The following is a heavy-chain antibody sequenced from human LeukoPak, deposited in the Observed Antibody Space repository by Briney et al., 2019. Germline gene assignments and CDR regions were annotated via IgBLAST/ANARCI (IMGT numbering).Heavy chain of an antibody. V-gene: IGHV4-61*02. Sequence: PSETLSLTCTVSGGSISSGTYYWSWIRQPAGKGLEWIGRIDASGSTNYSPSLKSRVTISVDTSKNQFSLKLSSVTAADTAVYYCAREKVAAAGFFDYWGQGTLVTVSS. CDR3: AREKVAAAGFFDY. CDR1: GGSISSGTYY. J-gene: IGHJ4*02. D-gene: IGHD6-13*01. CDR2: IDASGST.